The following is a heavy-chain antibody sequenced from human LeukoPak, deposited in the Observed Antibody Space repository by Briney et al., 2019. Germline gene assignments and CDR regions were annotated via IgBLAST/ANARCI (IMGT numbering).Heavy chain of an antibody. J-gene: IGHJ5*02. Sequence: SETLSLTCAVYGGSFSGYYWSWIRQPPGKGLEWIGEINHSGSTNYNPSLKSRVTISVDTSKNQFSLKLSSVTAADTAVYYCARGRGLIVVVPAWLFDPWGQGTLVTVSS. CDR2: INHSGST. CDR3: ARGRGLIVVVPAWLFDP. D-gene: IGHD2-2*01. CDR1: GGSFSGYY. V-gene: IGHV4-34*01.